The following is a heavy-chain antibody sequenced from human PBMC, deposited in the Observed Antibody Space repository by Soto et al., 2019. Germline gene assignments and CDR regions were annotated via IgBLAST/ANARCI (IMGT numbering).Heavy chain of an antibody. Sequence: GGSLRLSCAASGFIFSDHGLHWVRQAPGRGLEWVAFIWSDGSTKYYADSVKGRFTISRDNSNNTLYLQMNSLRTEDTAVYFCAGEGAVYDSKDVWGQGTLVTVSS. CDR3: AGEGAVYDSKDV. D-gene: IGHD2-8*01. CDR2: IWSDGSTK. CDR1: GFIFSDHG. V-gene: IGHV3-33*01. J-gene: IGHJ4*02.